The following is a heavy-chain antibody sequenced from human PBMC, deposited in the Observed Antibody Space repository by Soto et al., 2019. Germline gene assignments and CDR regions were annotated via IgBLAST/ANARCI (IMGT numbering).Heavy chain of an antibody. J-gene: IGHJ6*02. Sequence: GGSLRLSCAASGFPFSTYLMHWVGQAPGKGPVWVSRINNDGSTTRYADSVKGRFTISRDNAKNTLYLQMNSLRAEDTAVYYCASQGLYYYGLDVWGQGTTVTVSS. CDR2: INNDGSTT. V-gene: IGHV3-74*01. CDR1: GFPFSTYL. CDR3: ASQGLYYYGLDV.